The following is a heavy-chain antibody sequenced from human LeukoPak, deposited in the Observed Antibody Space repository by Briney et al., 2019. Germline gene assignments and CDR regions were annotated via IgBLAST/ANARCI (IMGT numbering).Heavy chain of an antibody. CDR2: FYYSGST. CDR1: GGSVSSGSYY. D-gene: IGHD4-23*01. J-gene: IGHJ4*02. Sequence: PSETLSLTCTVSGGSVSSGSYYWSWIRQPPGKGLEWIGYFYYSGSTNYNPSLKSRVTISVDTSKNQFSLKLSSVTAADTAVYYCARLDYGGNPIDYWGQGTLVTVSS. V-gene: IGHV4-61*01. CDR3: ARLDYGGNPIDY.